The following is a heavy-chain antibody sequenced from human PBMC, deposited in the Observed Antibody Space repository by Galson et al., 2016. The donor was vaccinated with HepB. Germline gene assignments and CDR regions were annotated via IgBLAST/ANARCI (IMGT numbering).Heavy chain of an antibody. V-gene: IGHV3-33*01. J-gene: IGHJ6*04. CDR2: IWSDGGNK. D-gene: IGHD2-2*01. CDR3: ARYDCSSTSCYFGVKLYYYGIDV. Sequence: SLRLSCAASGFTFRTYGMHWVRLAPGKGLEWVAVIWSDGGNKFYAASVQGRFTISRDTSKNTVFLQMNSLRAEDTAVYYCARYDCSSTSCYFGVKLYYYGIDVWGKGTTVTVSS. CDR1: GFTFRTYG.